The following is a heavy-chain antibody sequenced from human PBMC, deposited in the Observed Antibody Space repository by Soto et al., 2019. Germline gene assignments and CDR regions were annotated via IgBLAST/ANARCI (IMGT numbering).Heavy chain of an antibody. J-gene: IGHJ4*02. CDR2: IYYSGST. Sequence: SETLSLTCTVSGGSISSSSYYWGCIRQPPGKGLEWIGSIYYSGSTYYIPSLKSRVTISVDTSKNQFSLKLSSVTAADTAVYYCARHAQPYSTPYYFDYWGQGTLVTVSS. CDR3: ARHAQPYSTPYYFDY. CDR1: GGSISSSSYY. V-gene: IGHV4-39*01. D-gene: IGHD6-13*01.